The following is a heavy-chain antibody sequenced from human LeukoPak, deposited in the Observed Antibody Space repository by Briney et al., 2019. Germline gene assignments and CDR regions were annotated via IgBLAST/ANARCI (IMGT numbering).Heavy chain of an antibody. CDR3: ARGSPPPPRYCSSTSCYYYYYYIDV. Sequence: ASVKVSCKASGGTFSSYAISWVRQAPGQGLGWMGGIIPIFGTANYAQKFQGRATITADESTSTAYMELSSLRSEDTAVYYCARGSPPPPRYCSSTSCYYYYYYIDVWGKGTTVTVSS. CDR1: GGTFSSYA. CDR2: IIPIFGTA. D-gene: IGHD2-2*01. J-gene: IGHJ6*03. V-gene: IGHV1-69*13.